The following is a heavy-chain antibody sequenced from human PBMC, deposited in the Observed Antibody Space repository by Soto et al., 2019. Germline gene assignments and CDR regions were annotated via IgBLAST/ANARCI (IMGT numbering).Heavy chain of an antibody. CDR3: ARGRRSPDGPNYYYYYFMDV. V-gene: IGHV1-8*01. D-gene: IGHD2-2*01. J-gene: IGHJ6*03. Sequence: ASVKASCKASGYTFTGNDILWVRQATGQGLEWLGWMNPVSGHTGYVQKFQGRITMTRDTSISTAYMELSSLRSEDTAVYFCARGRRSPDGPNYYYYYFMDVWGQGTTVTVSS. CDR2: MNPVSGHT. CDR1: GYTFTGND.